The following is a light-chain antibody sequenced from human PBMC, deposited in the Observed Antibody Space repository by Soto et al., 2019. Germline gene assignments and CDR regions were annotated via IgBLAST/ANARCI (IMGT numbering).Light chain of an antibody. Sequence: DIQMTQSPSTLSGSVGDRVTITCRASQTISSWLAWYQQKPGKAPKLLIYKASTLKSGVPSRFSGSGSGTEFTLTISSLQPDDFATYYCQHYNSSSEAFGQGIKVELK. J-gene: IGKJ1*01. CDR1: QTISSW. V-gene: IGKV1-5*03. CDR3: QHYNSSSEA. CDR2: KAS.